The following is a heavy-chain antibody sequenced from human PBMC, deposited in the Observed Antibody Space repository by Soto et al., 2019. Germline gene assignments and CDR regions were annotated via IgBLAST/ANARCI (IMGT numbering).Heavy chain of an antibody. Sequence: SETLSLTCTVSGGSISTYYWTWIRLPAGKGLEWIGRINTSVTPTYNPSLKSGVTMSVDTSNNQFTLKLRSVTAADTAFYYCARVARPRMSHWFDPWGQGTLVTVSS. J-gene: IGHJ5*02. D-gene: IGHD3-3*02. V-gene: IGHV4-4*07. CDR2: INTSVTP. CDR1: GGSISTYY. CDR3: ARVARPRMSHWFDP.